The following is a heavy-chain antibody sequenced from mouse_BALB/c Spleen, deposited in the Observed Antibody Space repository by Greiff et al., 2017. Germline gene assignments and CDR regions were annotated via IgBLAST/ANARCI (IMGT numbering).Heavy chain of an antibody. CDR2: ISIYYDNT. J-gene: IGHJ1*01. Sequence: VKLQQSGPELVRPGESVKISCKGSGYTFTDYAMNWVKQSHAKSLEWIGVISIYYDNTNYNQKFKGKATMTVDKSSSPAYMELARLTSEDSAIYYCARLRRGYWYFDVWGAGTTVTVSS. V-gene: IGHV1-67*01. D-gene: IGHD2-12*01. CDR3: ARLRRGYWYFDV. CDR1: GYTFTDYA.